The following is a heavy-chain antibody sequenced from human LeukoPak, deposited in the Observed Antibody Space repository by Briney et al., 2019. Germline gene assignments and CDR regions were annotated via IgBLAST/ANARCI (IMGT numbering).Heavy chain of an antibody. V-gene: IGHV1-8*01. J-gene: IGHJ5*02. D-gene: IGHD2-2*01. CDR1: GYTFTSYD. Sequence: ASVKVSCKASGYTFTSYDINWVRQATGQGLEWMEWMNPNSGNTGYAQKFPGGVTMTRNTSISTAYMELSSLRSEDTAVYYCARGVIVVVPAAGFDPWGQGTLVTVSS. CDR2: MNPNSGNT. CDR3: ARGVIVVVPAAGFDP.